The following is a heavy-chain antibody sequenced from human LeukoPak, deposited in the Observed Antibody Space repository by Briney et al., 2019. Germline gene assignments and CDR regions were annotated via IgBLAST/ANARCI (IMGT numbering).Heavy chain of an antibody. CDR2: IYYSGST. J-gene: IGHJ4*02. V-gene: IGHV4-39*07. D-gene: IGHD3-16*02. Sequence: PLETLSLTCTVSGGSISSSSYYWGWIRQPPGKGLEWIGSIYYSGSTYYNPSLKSRVTISVDTSKNQFSLKLSSVTAADTAVYYCAREYCDYVWGSYRDFDYWGQGTLVTVSS. CDR3: AREYCDYVWGSYRDFDY. CDR1: GGSISSSSYY.